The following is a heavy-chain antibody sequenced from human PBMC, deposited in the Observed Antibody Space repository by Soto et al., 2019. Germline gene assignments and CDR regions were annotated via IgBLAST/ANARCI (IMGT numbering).Heavy chain of an antibody. CDR1: GYTFTSYA. CDR2: INAGNGNT. J-gene: IGHJ6*02. Sequence: ASVKVSCKASGYTFTSYAMHWVRQAPGQRLEWMGWINAGNGNTKYLQKFQGRVTITRDTSASTAYMELSSLRSEDTAVYYCARTVPLRFLEWSHRYGMDVWGQGTTVTVSS. CDR3: ARTVPLRFLEWSHRYGMDV. D-gene: IGHD3-3*01. V-gene: IGHV1-3*01.